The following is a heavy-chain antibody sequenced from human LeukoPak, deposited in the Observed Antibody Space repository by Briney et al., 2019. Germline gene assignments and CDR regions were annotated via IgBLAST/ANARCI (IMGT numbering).Heavy chain of an antibody. Sequence: SETLSLTCTVSGGSISSYYWSWIRQPPGKGLEWIGYIYYSGSTNYNPSLKSRVTISVDTSKNQFSLKLSSVTAADTAMYYCARDRDNWGSNNWFDPWGQGTLVTVSS. CDR1: GGSISSYY. J-gene: IGHJ5*02. CDR2: IYYSGST. V-gene: IGHV4-59*01. D-gene: IGHD3-16*01. CDR3: ARDRDNWGSNNWFDP.